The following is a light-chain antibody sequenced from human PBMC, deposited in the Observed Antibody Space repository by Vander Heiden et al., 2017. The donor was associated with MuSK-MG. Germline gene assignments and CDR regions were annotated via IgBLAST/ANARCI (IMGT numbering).Light chain of an antibody. CDR2: YDS. Sequence: SYVLTQPPSVSVAPGKTARSTCGGNNMGSKSVHWYQQKPSQAPVLVIYYDSDRPSGIPERFSGSNSGNTATLTISRVEAGDEADYYCQVWDSSSDQAVFGGGTKLTVL. CDR1: NMGSKS. CDR3: QVWDSSSDQAV. J-gene: IGLJ3*02. V-gene: IGLV3-21*04.